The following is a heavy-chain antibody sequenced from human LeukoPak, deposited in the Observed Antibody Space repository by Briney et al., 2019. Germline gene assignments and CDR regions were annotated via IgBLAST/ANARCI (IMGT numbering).Heavy chain of an antibody. CDR3: ARGSLTSVTTLGY. CDR1: GYTFTSYA. Sequence: GASVKVSCKASGYTFTSYAMNWVRQAPGQGLEWMGWINTNTEKPTYAQGVTGRFVFSLDTSVSTAYLEISSLKAEDTAVYYCARGSLTSVTTLGYWGQGTLVTVSS. D-gene: IGHD4-17*01. V-gene: IGHV7-4-1*02. CDR2: INTNTEKP. J-gene: IGHJ4*02.